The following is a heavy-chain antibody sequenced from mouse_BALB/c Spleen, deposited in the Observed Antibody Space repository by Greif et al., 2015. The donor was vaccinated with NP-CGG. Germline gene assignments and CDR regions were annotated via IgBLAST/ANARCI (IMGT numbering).Heavy chain of an antibody. V-gene: IGHV1-54*01. CDR3: ARWEGRRPSGAMDY. D-gene: IGHD6-1*01. J-gene: IGHJ4*01. CDR1: GYAFTNYL. Sequence: QVQLQQSGAELVRPGTSVKVSCKASGYAFTNYLIEWVKQRPGQGLEWIGVINPGSGGTNYNEKFKGKATLTADKSSSTAYMQLGSLTSDDSAVYFCARWEGRRPSGAMDYWGQGTSVTVSS. CDR2: INPGSGGT.